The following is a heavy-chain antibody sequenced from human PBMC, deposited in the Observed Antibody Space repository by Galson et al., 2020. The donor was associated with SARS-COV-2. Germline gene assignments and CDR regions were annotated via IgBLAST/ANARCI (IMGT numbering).Heavy chain of an antibody. CDR1: GFTFSSYS. D-gene: IGHD3-10*01. J-gene: IGHJ4*02. CDR2: ISSSSSYI. V-gene: IGHV3-21*01. CDR3: ARDMGRIKNYFDY. Sequence: KIGESLKISCAASGFTFSSYSMNWVRQAPGKGLEWVSSISSSSSYIYYADSVKGRFTISRDNAKNSLYLQMNSLRAEDTAVYYCARDMGRIKNYFDYWGQGTLVTVSS.